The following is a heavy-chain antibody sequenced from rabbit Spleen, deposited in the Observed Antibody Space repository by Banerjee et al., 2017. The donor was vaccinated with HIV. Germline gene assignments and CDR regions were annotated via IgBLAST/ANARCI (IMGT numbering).Heavy chain of an antibody. D-gene: IGHD7-1*01. J-gene: IGHJ4*01. CDR2: INTATGKP. CDR3: ARDLTGAIGWNFYL. V-gene: IGHV1S45*01. Sequence: QEELEESGGGLVKPEGSLTLTCKASGFSFSDRDVMCWVRQAPGKGLEWIACINTATGKPVYATWAKGRFTISTTSSTTVTLQMTSLTAADTATYFCARDLTGAIGWNFYLWGPATLVTVS. CDR1: GFSFSDRDV.